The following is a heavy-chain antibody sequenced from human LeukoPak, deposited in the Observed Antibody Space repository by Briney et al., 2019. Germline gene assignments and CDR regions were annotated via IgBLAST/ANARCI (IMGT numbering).Heavy chain of an antibody. CDR2: ISSSGSTI. Sequence: GGSLRLSCAASGLTFSSYAMHWVRQAPGKGLEWVSYISSSGSTIYYADSVKGRFTISRDNAKNSLYLQMNSLRAEDTAVYYCASVTAYYYDTSGYLFDIWGQGTMVTVSS. J-gene: IGHJ3*02. V-gene: IGHV3-48*03. CDR3: ASVTAYYYDTSGYLFDI. CDR1: GLTFSSYA. D-gene: IGHD3-22*01.